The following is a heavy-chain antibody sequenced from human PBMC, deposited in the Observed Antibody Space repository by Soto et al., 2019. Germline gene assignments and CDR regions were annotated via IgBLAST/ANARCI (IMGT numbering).Heavy chain of an antibody. J-gene: IGHJ6*02. Sequence: QVQLQESGPGLVKPSQTLSLTCTVSGGSISSGGYYWSWIRQHPGKGLEWIGYIYYSGSTYYNPCLKSRVTISVDTSKNQFSLKLSSVTAADTAVYCCARDFVNCGGDCYPDYYYYYGMDVWGQGTTVTVSS. D-gene: IGHD2-21*02. CDR1: GGSISSGGYY. CDR3: ARDFVNCGGDCYPDYYYYYGMDV. V-gene: IGHV4-31*03. CDR2: IYYSGST.